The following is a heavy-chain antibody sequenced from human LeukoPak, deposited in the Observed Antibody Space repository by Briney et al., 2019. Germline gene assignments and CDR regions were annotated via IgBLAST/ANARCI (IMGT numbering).Heavy chain of an antibody. Sequence: GGSLRLSCAASGFTFSSYGMHWLRQGRGKGLEWVSGISGSGGDTYYADSVKGRFTISRDNSKSTLYLQMNSLRAEDTAVYSCAKDLLGVAAGNYWGQETLVTVSP. V-gene: IGHV3-23*01. CDR2: ISGSGGDT. CDR1: GFTFSSYG. CDR3: AKDLLGVAAGNY. D-gene: IGHD6-13*01. J-gene: IGHJ4*02.